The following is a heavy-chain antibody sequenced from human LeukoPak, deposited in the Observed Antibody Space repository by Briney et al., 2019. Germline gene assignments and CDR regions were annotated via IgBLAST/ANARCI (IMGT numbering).Heavy chain of an antibody. V-gene: IGHV3-15*01. J-gene: IGHJ4*02. Sequence: PGGSLRLSCAASGVTFSNAWMSRVRQAPGKGVEWVGRIKSKTDGGTTEYAAHEKGRFTISRDDSKNTLYLQMNSLKTDDTAVYYCTTALSTMRATNEYFDYWGQGTLVTVSS. D-gene: IGHD1-26*01. CDR1: GVTFSNAW. CDR2: IKSKTDGGTT. CDR3: TTALSTMRATNEYFDY.